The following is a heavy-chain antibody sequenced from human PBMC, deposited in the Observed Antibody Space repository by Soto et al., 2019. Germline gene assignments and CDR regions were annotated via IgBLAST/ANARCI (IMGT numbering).Heavy chain of an antibody. Sequence: EVQLEESGGGLIQPGESLRLSCVASGFSVSSNYMNWIRQAPGGGLEWVSSLYSGGSSYYADSVQGRFTISRDSSKNTVYLRMNSLRVDDTAVYYCARGGFCGSGSCYFFDSWGQGSLVTVSS. J-gene: IGHJ4*02. CDR2: LYSGGSS. CDR3: ARGGFCGSGSCYFFDS. V-gene: IGHV3-53*01. D-gene: IGHD2-21*01. CDR1: GFSVSSNY.